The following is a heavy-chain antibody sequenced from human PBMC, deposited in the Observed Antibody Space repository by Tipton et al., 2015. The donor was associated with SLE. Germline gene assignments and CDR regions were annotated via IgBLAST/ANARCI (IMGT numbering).Heavy chain of an antibody. D-gene: IGHD6-13*01. V-gene: IGHV4-34*01. CDR1: GGTFSGYY. CDR2: INHSGST. CDR3: ARVAAAGRAFDI. Sequence: TLSLTCAVYGGTFSGYYWSWIRQPPGKGLEWIGEINHSGSTIYNPSLKSRFTISVDTSKNQFTLKLSSVTAADTAVYYCARVAAAGRAFDIWGQGTMVTVSS. J-gene: IGHJ3*02.